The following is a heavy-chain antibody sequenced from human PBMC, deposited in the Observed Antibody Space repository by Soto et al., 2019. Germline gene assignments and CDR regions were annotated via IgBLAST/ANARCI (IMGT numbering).Heavy chain of an antibody. CDR1: GYTFGSYD. V-gene: IGHV1-8*01. CDR3: ARRDCSGGRCYFPLDY. D-gene: IGHD2-15*01. Sequence: QVQLVQSGAEVRKPGASVKVSCKPSGYTFGSYDFNWVRQATGQGLEWMGWMNPNSGDTEFAQKFQGRVTMTRDTSISTAYMELSSLSFDDTAVYYCARRDCSGGRCYFPLDYWGQGTLVTVSS. J-gene: IGHJ4*02. CDR2: MNPNSGDT.